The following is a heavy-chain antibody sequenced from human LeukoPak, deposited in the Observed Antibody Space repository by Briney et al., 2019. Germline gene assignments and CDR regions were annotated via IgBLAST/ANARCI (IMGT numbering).Heavy chain of an antibody. D-gene: IGHD3-3*01. CDR3: ARDYDFWSGYFDW. V-gene: IGHV3-7*05. CDR1: GFTFRDYW. CDR2: IKTDGTEA. J-gene: IGHJ4*02. Sequence: GGSLRLSCAASGFTFRDYWMSWVRQAPGKGLEWVANIKTDGTEAYYMDSVKGRFNISRGNAKNALYLQMSSLRTEDTAVYYCARDYDFWSGYFDWWGQGTRVTVSS.